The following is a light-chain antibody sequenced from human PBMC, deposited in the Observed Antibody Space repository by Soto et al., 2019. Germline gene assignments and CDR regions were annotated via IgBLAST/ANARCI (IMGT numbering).Light chain of an antibody. CDR1: SNDVGDYNY. J-gene: IGLJ1*01. CDR3: TSYTSTIPYV. V-gene: IGLV2-14*01. Sequence: QSVLTQPASVSGSPGQSITISCTGSSNDVGDYNYVSWYQQHPGQAPKLIIYEVSDRPSGVSPRFSGSKSGNTASLTISGLQVEDEADYFCTSYTSTIPYVFGSGTKVTVL. CDR2: EVS.